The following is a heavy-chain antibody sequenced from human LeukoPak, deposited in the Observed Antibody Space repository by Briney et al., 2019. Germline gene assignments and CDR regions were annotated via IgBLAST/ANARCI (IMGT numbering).Heavy chain of an antibody. Sequence: GGSLRLSCAASGFIFRNYAMSWVRQAPGKGLEWVADVSGSGDGTYYADSVKGRFTISRDNSKNTLYLQMNSLRAEDTAVYYCARDSTRGYYYGMDVWGQGTTVTVSS. CDR1: GFIFRNYA. CDR3: ARDSTRGYYYGMDV. V-gene: IGHV3-23*01. D-gene: IGHD3-10*01. J-gene: IGHJ6*02. CDR2: VSGSGDGT.